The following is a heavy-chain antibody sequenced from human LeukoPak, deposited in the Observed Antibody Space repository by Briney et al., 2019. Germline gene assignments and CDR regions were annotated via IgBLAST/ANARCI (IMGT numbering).Heavy chain of an antibody. J-gene: IGHJ3*02. CDR1: GFTFSNYW. CDR2: INQDESGK. Sequence: GGSLRLSCAASGFTFSNYWMSWVRQAPGKGLEWVANINQDESGKEYVDSVKGRFTVSRDNGKNSLFLQMNSLRDEDTGVYYCVRDPYTKLFGAFDIWGQGTVVTVSS. V-gene: IGHV3-7*01. CDR3: VRDPYTKLFGAFDI. D-gene: IGHD3-10*02.